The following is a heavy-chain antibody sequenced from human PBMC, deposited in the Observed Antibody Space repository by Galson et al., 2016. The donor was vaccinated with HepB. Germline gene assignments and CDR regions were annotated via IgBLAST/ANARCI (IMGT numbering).Heavy chain of an antibody. V-gene: IGHV3-23*01. J-gene: IGHJ4*02. D-gene: IGHD3-10*01. CDR1: GFTFGNYP. CDR3: AGGYYGSGSYYAY. Sequence: SLRLSCAASGFTFGNYPMMWVRQTSEKGLEWLSRISASGTDTHLADSVKGRFTTSRDNSKNTLYLQMNSLRVEDTAVYYCAGGYYGSGSYYAYWGQGTLVTVSS. CDR2: ISASGTDT.